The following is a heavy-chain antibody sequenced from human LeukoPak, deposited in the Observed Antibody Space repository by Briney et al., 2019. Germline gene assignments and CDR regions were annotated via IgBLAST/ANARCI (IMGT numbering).Heavy chain of an antibody. CDR2: IYYSGST. CDR3: AREDPNGDAFDI. J-gene: IGHJ3*02. CDR1: GFTFSSYG. Sequence: PGGSLRLSCAASGFTFSSYGMHWVRQAPGKGLEWIGYIYYSGSTNYNPSLKSRVTISVDTSKNQFSLKLSSVTAADTAVYYCAREDPNGDAFDIWGQGTMVTVSS. V-gene: IGHV4-59*01.